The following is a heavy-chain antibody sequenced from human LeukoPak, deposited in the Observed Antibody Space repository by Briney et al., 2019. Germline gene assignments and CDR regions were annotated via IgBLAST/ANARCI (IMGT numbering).Heavy chain of an antibody. D-gene: IGHD3-10*02. V-gene: IGHV3-48*03. J-gene: IGHJ6*04. CDR1: GFTLSSYE. CDR2: ISSSGSTI. Sequence: GGSLRLSCAASGFTLSSYEMNWVRQAPGKGLEWVSYISSSGSTIYYADSVKGRFTISRANAKNSLYLQMTSLRAEDTAVYYCAELGITMIGGVWGKGTTVTISS. CDR3: AELGITMIGGV.